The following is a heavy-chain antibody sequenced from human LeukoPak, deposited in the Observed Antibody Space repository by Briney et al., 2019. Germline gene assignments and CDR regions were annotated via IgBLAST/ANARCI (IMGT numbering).Heavy chain of an antibody. CDR3: AKDDYGDYWEDY. CDR2: ISGSGGST. V-gene: IGHV3-23*01. Sequence: GGSLRLSCAASGFTFSSYAISWVRQAPGKGLEWVSAISGSGGSTYYADSVKGRFTISRDNSKNTLYLQMNSLRAEDTAVYYCAKDDYGDYWEDYWGQGTVVTVSS. J-gene: IGHJ4*02. CDR1: GFTFSSYA. D-gene: IGHD4-17*01.